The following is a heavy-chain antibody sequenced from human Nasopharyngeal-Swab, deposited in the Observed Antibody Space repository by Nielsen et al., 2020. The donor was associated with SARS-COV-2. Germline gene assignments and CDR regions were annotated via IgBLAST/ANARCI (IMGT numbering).Heavy chain of an antibody. Sequence: SETLSLTCAVSGYSISSGYYWGWIRQHPGKGLEWIGSIYHSGSTYYNPSLKSRVTISVDTSKNQFSLKLSSVTAADTAVYYCARQIWSGSHLVWRHNNWFDPWGQGTLVTVSS. CDR1: GYSISSGYY. CDR2: IYHSGST. J-gene: IGHJ5*02. CDR3: ARQIWSGSHLVWRHNNWFDP. D-gene: IGHD3-3*01. V-gene: IGHV4-38-2*01.